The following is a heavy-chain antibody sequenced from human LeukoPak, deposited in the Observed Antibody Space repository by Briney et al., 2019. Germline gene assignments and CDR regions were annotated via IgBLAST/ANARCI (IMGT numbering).Heavy chain of an antibody. Sequence: PGGSLRLSCAASGFSFRNYAISWVRQAPGKGLEWVSSISGSGGSTYSADSVKGRFTISRENSNNTLYLHMNSLRADDTAMYYCAKDSEATITPLSAFDIWGQGTMVTVSS. CDR3: AKDSEATITPLSAFDI. V-gene: IGHV3-23*01. CDR1: GFSFRNYA. J-gene: IGHJ3*02. D-gene: IGHD4-23*01. CDR2: ISGSGGST.